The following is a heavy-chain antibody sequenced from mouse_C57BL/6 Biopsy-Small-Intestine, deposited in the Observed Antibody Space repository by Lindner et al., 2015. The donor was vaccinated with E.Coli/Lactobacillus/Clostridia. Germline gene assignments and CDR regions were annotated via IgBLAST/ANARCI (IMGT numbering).Heavy chain of an antibody. V-gene: IGHV1-19*01. CDR1: GYTFTDYY. Sequence: QLQESGPVAVKPGASVKMSCKASGYTFTDYYMNWVKQSHGKSLEWIGVINPYNGGTSDDQKFKGKATLTVDKSSSTAYMELNSLTSEDSAVYYCARAGGTSYDWYFDVWGTGTTVTVSS. CDR2: INPYNGGT. CDR3: ARAGGTSYDWYFDV. D-gene: IGHD1-1*01. J-gene: IGHJ1*03.